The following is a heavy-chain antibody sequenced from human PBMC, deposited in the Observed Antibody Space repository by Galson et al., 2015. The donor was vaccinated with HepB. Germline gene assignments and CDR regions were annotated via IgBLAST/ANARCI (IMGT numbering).Heavy chain of an antibody. CDR3: VLDSAGGPEY. J-gene: IGHJ4*02. Sequence: SLRLSCATSGFTFSDYWMDWVRQAPGKRLEWVGRIRNKAKSYSTEYAASVAGRFVVSRDDSRSSLYLQMNRLKSDDTAIYYCVLDSAGGPEYWGQGTLVTVSS. CDR2: IRNKAKSYST. V-gene: IGHV3-72*01. D-gene: IGHD3-10*01. CDR1: GFTFSDYW.